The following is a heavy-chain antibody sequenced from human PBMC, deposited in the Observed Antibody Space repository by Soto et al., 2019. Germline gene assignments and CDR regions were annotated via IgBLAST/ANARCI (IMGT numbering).Heavy chain of an antibody. CDR1: GGTSSSYA. CDR3: AVDTAMVLAFDI. D-gene: IGHD5-18*01. CDR2: IIPIFGTA. V-gene: IGHV1-69*13. J-gene: IGHJ3*02. Sequence: SVKVSCKASGGTSSSYAISWVRQAPGQGLEWMGGIIPIFGTANYAQKFQGRVTITADESTSTAYMELSSLRSEDTAVYYCAVDTAMVLAFDIWGQGTMVTVSS.